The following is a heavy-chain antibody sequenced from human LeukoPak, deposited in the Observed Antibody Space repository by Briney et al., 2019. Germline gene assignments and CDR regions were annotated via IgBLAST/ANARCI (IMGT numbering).Heavy chain of an antibody. CDR1: GFTFSSYA. CDR3: AKSDRYDSSGYYYGTDC. Sequence: GGSLRLSCAASGFTFSSYAMTWVRQAPGTGLERVSGMSGSGGSTYYADSVTGRFTISRDNSKNTLYVQMNSLRAEDTAVYCCAKSDRYDSSGYYYGTDCWGQGTLVTVSS. D-gene: IGHD3-22*01. CDR2: MSGSGGST. V-gene: IGHV3-23*01. J-gene: IGHJ4*02.